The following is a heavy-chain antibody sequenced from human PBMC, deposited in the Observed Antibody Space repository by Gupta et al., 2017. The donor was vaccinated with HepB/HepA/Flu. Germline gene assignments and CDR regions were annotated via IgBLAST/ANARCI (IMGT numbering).Heavy chain of an antibody. CDR2: IGTAGDT. J-gene: IGHJ3*02. D-gene: IGHD3-10*01. Sequence: EVQLVESGGGLVQPGGSLRLSCAASGFTFSSYDLHWVRQATGKGLEWVSAIGTAGDTYYPGSVKGRFTISRENAKNSLYLQMNSLRAGDTAVYYCARAKGPKRGDDAFDIWGQGTMVTGSS. V-gene: IGHV3-13*01. CDR3: ARAKGPKRGDDAFDI. CDR1: GFTFSSYD.